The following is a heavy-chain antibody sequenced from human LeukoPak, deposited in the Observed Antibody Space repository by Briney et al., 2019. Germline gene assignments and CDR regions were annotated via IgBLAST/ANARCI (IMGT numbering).Heavy chain of an antibody. Sequence: PGGSLRLSCAASGFTFSSYAMTWVRQAPGKGLEWVSAISGSGGSTYYADSVKGRFTISRDNSKNTLYLQMNSLRAEDTAVYYCAKGSDYDFWSGYQDYWGQGTLVTVSS. CDR2: ISGSGGST. J-gene: IGHJ4*02. D-gene: IGHD3-3*01. CDR1: GFTFSSYA. V-gene: IGHV3-23*01. CDR3: AKGSDYDFWSGYQDY.